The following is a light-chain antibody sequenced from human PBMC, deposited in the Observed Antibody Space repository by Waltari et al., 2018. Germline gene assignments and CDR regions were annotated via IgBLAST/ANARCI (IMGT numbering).Light chain of an antibody. CDR1: QSVSSSY. Sequence: EIVLTQSPGTLSLSPGERATLYCRASQSVSSSYLAWYQQKPGQAPRLLIYGASNRATGIPDRFSGSGSGTDFTLTISRLEPEDFAMYYCQQYGSSPRTFGGGTKVEIK. J-gene: IGKJ4*01. V-gene: IGKV3-20*01. CDR2: GAS. CDR3: QQYGSSPRT.